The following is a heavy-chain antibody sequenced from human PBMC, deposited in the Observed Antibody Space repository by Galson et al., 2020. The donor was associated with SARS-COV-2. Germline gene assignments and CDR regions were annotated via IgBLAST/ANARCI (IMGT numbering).Heavy chain of an antibody. Sequence: GSLRLSCSASGFTFSDYVMHWVRQAPGKGLEYVSTLSSDGGTTFYADSVRGRFTISRDNSQNTLYLQMTSLRSEDTAIYYCVKDGYFYFDFWGQGTLVTVSS. CDR2: LSSDGGTT. CDR1: GFTFSDYV. CDR3: VKDGYFYFDF. J-gene: IGHJ4*02. D-gene: IGHD2-21*01. V-gene: IGHV3-64D*06.